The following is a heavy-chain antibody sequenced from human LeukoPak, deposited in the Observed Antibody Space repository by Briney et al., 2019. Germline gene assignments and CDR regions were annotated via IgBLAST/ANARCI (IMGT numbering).Heavy chain of an antibody. J-gene: IGHJ4*02. V-gene: IGHV1-46*01. CDR1: GYTFTSYY. D-gene: IGHD3-22*01. CDR2: INPSGDNT. CDR3: ARDFRTYYYDSSGYCFDY. Sequence: ASVKDSCKSSGYTFTSYYMHWLRQAPSQGREGMGIINPSGDNTRYAQKCKGRVTMTRDTSISTAYMELSRLRSDDTAVYYCARDFRTYYYDSSGYCFDYWGQGTLVTVSS.